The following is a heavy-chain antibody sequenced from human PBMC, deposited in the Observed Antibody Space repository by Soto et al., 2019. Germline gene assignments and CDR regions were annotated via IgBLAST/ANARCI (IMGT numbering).Heavy chain of an antibody. CDR3: ARGMVRGVFDY. J-gene: IGHJ4*02. CDR1: GGSFSGYY. CDR2: INHSGST. D-gene: IGHD3-10*01. Sequence: QVQLQQWGAGLLKPSETLSLTCAVYGGSFSGYYWSWIRQPPGKGLEWFGEINHSGSTNYNPSLKSRVTISVDTSKPQFSLKLSSVTAAATAVYYCARGMVRGVFDYWGQGTLVTVSS. V-gene: IGHV4-34*01.